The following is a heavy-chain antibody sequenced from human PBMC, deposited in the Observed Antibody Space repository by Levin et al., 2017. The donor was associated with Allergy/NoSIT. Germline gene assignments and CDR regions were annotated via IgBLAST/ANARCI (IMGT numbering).Heavy chain of an antibody. CDR2: INPNSGGT. Sequence: ASVKVSCKASGYTFTDYYMHWVRQAPGQGLEWMGRINPNSGGTNYAQNFQGRVTMTRDTSISTAYMELSSLRSDDTAVYYCTRSGTYGSGSYNVYWGQGTQVTVSS. D-gene: IGHD3-10*01. CDR1: GYTFTDYY. V-gene: IGHV1-2*06. J-gene: IGHJ4*02. CDR3: TRSGTYGSGSYNVY.